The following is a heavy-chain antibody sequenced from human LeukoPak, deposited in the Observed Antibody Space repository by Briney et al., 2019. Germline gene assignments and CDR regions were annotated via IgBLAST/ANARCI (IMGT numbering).Heavy chain of an antibody. V-gene: IGHV4-59*01. D-gene: IGHD6-13*01. Sequence: KPSETLSLTCSVSGGSISSDYWSWIRQPPGKGLEGLGYINYSGSTNYNPSLKSRVTISVDTSKNQFSLKLSSVTAADTAVYYCARVGSSSWFSYYYGMDVWGQGTTVTVSS. CDR3: ARVGSSSWFSYYYGMDV. CDR2: INYSGST. CDR1: GGSISSDY. J-gene: IGHJ6*02.